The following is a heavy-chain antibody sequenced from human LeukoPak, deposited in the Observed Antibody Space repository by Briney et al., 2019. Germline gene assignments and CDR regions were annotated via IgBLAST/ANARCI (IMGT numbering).Heavy chain of an antibody. CDR2: INPNSGST. V-gene: IGHV1-2*02. J-gene: IGHJ5*02. CDR1: GYTFTGYY. D-gene: IGHD1-26*01. Sequence: ASVKVSCKASGYTFTGYYMNWVRQAPGQGLEWMGWINPNSGSTTYAQKFQGRVTMSWDTSISTAYLELSRLRSEDTAVYYCARSTSGSYYWFDPWGQGTLVTVSS. CDR3: ARSTSGSYYWFDP.